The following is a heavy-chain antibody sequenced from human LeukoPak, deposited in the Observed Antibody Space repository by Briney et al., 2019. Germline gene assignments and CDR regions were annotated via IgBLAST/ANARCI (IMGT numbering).Heavy chain of an antibody. CDR2: MNPNSGNT. CDR3: ARELGSSSWPKYNWFDP. V-gene: IGHV1-8*01. CDR1: GYTFTSYD. Sequence: ASVKVSCKASGYTFTSYDINWVRQATGQGLEWMGWMNPNSGNTGYAQKFQGRVTMTRNTSISTAYMELSSLRSEDTAVYYCARELGSSSWPKYNWFDPWGQGTLVTVSS. J-gene: IGHJ5*02. D-gene: IGHD6-13*01.